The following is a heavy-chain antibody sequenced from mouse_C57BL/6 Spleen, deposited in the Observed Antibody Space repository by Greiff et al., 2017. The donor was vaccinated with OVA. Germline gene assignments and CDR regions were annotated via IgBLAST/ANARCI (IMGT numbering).Heavy chain of an antibody. Sequence: VKLVESGPELVKPGASVKLSCKASGYTFTSYDINWVKQRPGQGLEWIGWIYPRDGSTKYNEKFKGKATLTVDTSSSTAYMELHSLTSEDSAVYFCAKISSINPEPFDYWGQGTTLTVSS. D-gene: IGHD1-1*01. CDR1: GYTFTSYD. V-gene: IGHV1-85*01. CDR3: AKISSINPEPFDY. J-gene: IGHJ2*01. CDR2: IYPRDGST.